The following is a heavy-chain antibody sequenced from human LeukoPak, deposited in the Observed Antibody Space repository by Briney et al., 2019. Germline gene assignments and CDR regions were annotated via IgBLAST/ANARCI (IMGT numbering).Heavy chain of an antibody. CDR1: GFTFSSYW. D-gene: IGHD1-26*01. V-gene: IGHV3-7*01. CDR2: IKQDGSEK. J-gene: IGHJ4*02. CDR3: ARLLGDYFDY. Sequence: PGGSLRLSCSASGFTFSSYWMSWVRPAPGKGREWVANIKQDGSEKYYVDSVKGRFTISRDNAKNSLYLQMNSLRAEDTAVYYCARLLGDYFDYWGQGTLVTVSS.